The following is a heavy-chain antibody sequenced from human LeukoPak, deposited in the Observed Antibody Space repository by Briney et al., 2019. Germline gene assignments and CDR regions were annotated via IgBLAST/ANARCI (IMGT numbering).Heavy chain of an antibody. CDR1: GFTFNIYG. CDR3: AKDATPRNSIWDHVAS. Sequence: GGSLRLSCVASGFTFNIYGMSWVRQAPGKGLEWVSSVGGGNDIHYAASVKGRFTGSRDDAKNTVYLQMNSLRAEDTAMYFCAKDATPRNSIWDHVASWGQGTLVTVSS. J-gene: IGHJ4*02. V-gene: IGHV3-23*01. D-gene: IGHD1-7*01. CDR2: VGGGNDI.